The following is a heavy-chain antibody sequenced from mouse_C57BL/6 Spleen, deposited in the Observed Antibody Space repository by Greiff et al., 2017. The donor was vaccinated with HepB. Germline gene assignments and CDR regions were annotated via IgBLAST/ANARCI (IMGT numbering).Heavy chain of an antibody. CDR1: GYTFTDYE. Sequence: VQLQQSGAELVRPGASVTLSCKASGYTFTDYEMHWVKQTPVHGLEWIGAIDPETGGTAYNQKFKGKAILTADKSSSTAYMELRSLTSEDSAVYYCLTYSNYWYFDVWGTGTTVTVSS. J-gene: IGHJ1*03. CDR3: LTYSNYWYFDV. D-gene: IGHD2-5*01. CDR2: IDPETGGT. V-gene: IGHV1-15*01.